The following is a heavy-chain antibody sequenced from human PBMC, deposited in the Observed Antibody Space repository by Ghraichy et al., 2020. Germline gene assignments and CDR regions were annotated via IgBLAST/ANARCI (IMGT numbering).Heavy chain of an antibody. CDR1: GFTFSSYW. J-gene: IGHJ4*02. CDR2: INSDGSST. V-gene: IGHV3-74*01. Sequence: GESLNISCAASGFTFSSYWMHWVRQAPGKGLVWVSRINSDGSSTSYADSVKGRFTISRDNAKNTLYLQMNSLRAEDTAVYYCARGDLRYSGSYSGGGNFDYWGQGTLVTVSS. CDR3: ARGDLRYSGSYSGGGNFDY. D-gene: IGHD1-26*01.